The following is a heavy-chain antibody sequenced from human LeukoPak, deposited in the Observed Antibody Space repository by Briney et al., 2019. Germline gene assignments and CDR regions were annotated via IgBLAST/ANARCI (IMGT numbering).Heavy chain of an antibody. D-gene: IGHD3-10*01. CDR3: AGAELSNWYFDL. V-gene: IGHV3-7*03. Sequence: GGSLRLSCAASGFTFSTDWMNWVRQAPGKGLEWVANIKQDGSEKYYVDSVKGRFTLSRDSAKNSLYLQINSLRAGDTGRVYWAGAELSNWYFDLWGRCTLV. CDR2: IKQDGSEK. J-gene: IGHJ2*01. CDR1: GFTFSTDW.